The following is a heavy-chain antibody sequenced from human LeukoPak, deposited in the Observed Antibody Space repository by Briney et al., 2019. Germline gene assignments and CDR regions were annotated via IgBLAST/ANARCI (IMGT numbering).Heavy chain of an antibody. CDR1: VVTFREYW. J-gene: IGHJ4*02. D-gene: IGHD2-21*01. Sequence: GGLRLSCVASVVTFREYWMSGVGQAPGRGVEWLALINQFGSQIYYVDSVRGGLTISREKAKKSLYMQMKSLRAEDTAMYYCAKDPVHCFSPECYDVYWGQGNMVTVSS. V-gene: IGHV3-7*01. CDR3: AKDPVHCFSPECYDVY. CDR2: INQFGSQI.